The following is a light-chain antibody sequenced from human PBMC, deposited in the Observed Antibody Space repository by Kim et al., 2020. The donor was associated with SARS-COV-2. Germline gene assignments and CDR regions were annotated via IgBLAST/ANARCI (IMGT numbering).Light chain of an antibody. CDR2: RNN. Sequence: GKRVPSSCTGSTSIIGSTYVYRYQQHPGTAPKLLIYRNNRRPSGVPVRFSGSKSGTSASLAISGLRTEDEADYYCAAWDDSLSGGVFGGGTQLTVL. CDR1: TSIIGSTY. CDR3: AAWDDSLSGGV. J-gene: IGLJ3*02. V-gene: IGLV1-47*01.